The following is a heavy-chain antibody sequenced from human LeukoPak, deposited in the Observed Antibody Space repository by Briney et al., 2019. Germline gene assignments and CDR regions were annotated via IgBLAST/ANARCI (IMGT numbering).Heavy chain of an antibody. Sequence: GGSLRLSCAASGFTFSSYGMHWVRQAPGKGLEWVAVISYDGSNKYYADSVKGRFTISRDNSKNTLYLQMNSLRAEDTAVYYCALVAVAASTPFDYWGQGTLVTVSS. D-gene: IGHD2-15*01. CDR3: ALVAVAASTPFDY. CDR1: GFTFSSYG. CDR2: ISYDGSNK. V-gene: IGHV3-30*03. J-gene: IGHJ4*02.